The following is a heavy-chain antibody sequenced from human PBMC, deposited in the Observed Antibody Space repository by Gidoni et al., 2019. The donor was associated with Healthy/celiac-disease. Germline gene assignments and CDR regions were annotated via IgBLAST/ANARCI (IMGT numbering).Heavy chain of an antibody. V-gene: IGHV1-2*04. D-gene: IGHD6-19*01. CDR2: INPNSGGT. CDR1: GYTFTGYY. J-gene: IGHJ4*02. CDR3: AREYSSGWYDWDY. Sequence: QVQLVQSGAEVTKPGASVKVSCTASGYTFTGYYMHWVRQAPGQGLEWMGWINPNSGGTNYAQKFQGWVTMTRDTSISTAYMELSRLRSDDTAVYYCAREYSSGWYDWDYWGQGTLVTVSS.